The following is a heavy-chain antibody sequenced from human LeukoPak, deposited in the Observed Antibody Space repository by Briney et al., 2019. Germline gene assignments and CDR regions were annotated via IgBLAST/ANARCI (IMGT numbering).Heavy chain of an antibody. CDR2: IIPIFGTA. V-gene: IGHV1-69*13. Sequence: ASVKVSCKASGGTFSSYAISWVRQAPGQGLEWMGGIIPIFGTANYAQKFQGRVTITADESTSTAYMELSSLRSEDTAVYYCARVRDYHDSSGLNTLFDYWGQGTLVTVSS. D-gene: IGHD3-22*01. J-gene: IGHJ4*02. CDR3: ARVRDYHDSSGLNTLFDY. CDR1: GGTFSSYA.